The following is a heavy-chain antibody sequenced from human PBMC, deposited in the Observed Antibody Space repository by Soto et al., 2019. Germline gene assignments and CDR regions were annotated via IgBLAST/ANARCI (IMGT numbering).Heavy chain of an antibody. D-gene: IGHD3-10*01. V-gene: IGHV3-23*01. CDR2: ISGSGGST. CDR1: GFTFSSYA. Sequence: EVQLLESGGGLVQPGGSLRLSCAASGFTFSSYAMSWVRQAPGKGLEWVSAISGSGGSTYYADSVKGRFTISRDNSKNTLYLQMNSLRAEDTAVYYCAKSGGYYYGSGSYPPSWYYYYYVDVWGKGTTVTVSS. J-gene: IGHJ6*03. CDR3: AKSGGYYYGSGSYPPSWYYYYYVDV.